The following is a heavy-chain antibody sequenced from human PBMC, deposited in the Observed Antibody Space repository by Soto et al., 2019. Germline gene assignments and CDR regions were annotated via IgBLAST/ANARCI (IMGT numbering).Heavy chain of an antibody. CDR3: AAYDSEGYFDY. CDR1: VGSITNFH. CDR2: VYFSGST. D-gene: IGHD3-22*01. Sequence: PSETLSLACTFSVGSITNFHWSWIRQPPGKGLEWIGYVYFSGSTKYNPSFKSRVTMSIDTSKNEFSLRLISVTAADSAAYFCAAYDSEGYFDYWGQGALVTVSS. V-gene: IGHV4-59*01. J-gene: IGHJ4*02.